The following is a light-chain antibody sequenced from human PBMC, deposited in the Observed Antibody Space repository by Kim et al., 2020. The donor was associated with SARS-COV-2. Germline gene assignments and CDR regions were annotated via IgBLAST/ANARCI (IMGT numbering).Light chain of an antibody. CDR2: KAS. J-gene: IGKJ2*02. V-gene: IGKV1-5*03. Sequence: IDVWLAWYQQKPGKAPNLLIYKASTLGSGVPSNFSGSGSGTEFTLTISSLRPDDCATYCCLHYNSKRCAFGKGTKLEI. CDR1: IDVW. CDR3: LHYNSKRCA.